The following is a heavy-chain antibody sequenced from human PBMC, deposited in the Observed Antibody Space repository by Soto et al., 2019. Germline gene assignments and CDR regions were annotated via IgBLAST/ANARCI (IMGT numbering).Heavy chain of an antibody. D-gene: IGHD3-10*01. Sequence: GGSLRLSCAASGFTFSSYSMNWVRQAPGKGLEWVSSISSSSSYIYYADSVKGRFTISRDNAKNSLYLQMNSLRAEDTAVYYCARDPKLLWFGEGWFDPWGQGTLVNVSS. J-gene: IGHJ5*02. CDR2: ISSSSSYI. CDR3: ARDPKLLWFGEGWFDP. V-gene: IGHV3-21*01. CDR1: GFTFSSYS.